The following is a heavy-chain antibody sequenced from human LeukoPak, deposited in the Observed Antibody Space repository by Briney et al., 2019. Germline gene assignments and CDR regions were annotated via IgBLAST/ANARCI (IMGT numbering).Heavy chain of an antibody. J-gene: IGHJ4*02. Sequence: SETLSLTCAVYGGSFSGYYWSWIRQPPGKGLEWIGEINHSGSTNYNPSLKSRVTISVDTSKNQFSLKLSSVTAADTAVYYCARDHCSGGSCYVHYWGQGTLVTVSS. CDR2: INHSGST. D-gene: IGHD2-15*01. CDR1: GGSFSGYY. CDR3: ARDHCSGGSCYVHY. V-gene: IGHV4-34*01.